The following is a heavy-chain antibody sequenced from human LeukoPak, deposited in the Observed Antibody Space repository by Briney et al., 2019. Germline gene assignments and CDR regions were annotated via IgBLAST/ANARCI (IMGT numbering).Heavy chain of an antibody. CDR2: IYYSGST. CDR3: ARHKIVVVPAARGYYFDY. J-gene: IGHJ4*02. CDR1: GGSIGYYY. V-gene: IGHV4-59*08. D-gene: IGHD2-2*01. Sequence: PSETLSLTCTVSGGSIGYYYWSWIRQPPGKGLEWIGSIYYSGSTYYNPSLKSRVTISVDTSKNQFSLKLSSVTAADTAVYYCARHKIVVVPAARGYYFDYWGQGTLVTVSS.